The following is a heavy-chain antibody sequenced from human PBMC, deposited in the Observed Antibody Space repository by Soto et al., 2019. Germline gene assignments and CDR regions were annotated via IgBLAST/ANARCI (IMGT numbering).Heavy chain of an antibody. J-gene: IGHJ6*02. D-gene: IGHD2-15*01. Sequence: EAQVVESGGGVVQPGGSLRLSCAGSGFTFSGYWMHWVRQSPGKGLVWVSRINSDGTTTAYADSVKGRFTISRDNSKNTLYLHMSSLRAEDTAVYYCTQCSGESCHGGYFGMDVWGQGTTVTVSS. V-gene: IGHV3-74*01. CDR3: TQCSGESCHGGYFGMDV. CDR2: INSDGTTT. CDR1: GFTFSGYW.